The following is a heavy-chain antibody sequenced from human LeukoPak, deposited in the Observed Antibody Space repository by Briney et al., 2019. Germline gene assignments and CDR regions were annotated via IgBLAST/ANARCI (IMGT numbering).Heavy chain of an antibody. D-gene: IGHD4-17*01. V-gene: IGHV4-4*07. CDR1: GGSITSYY. J-gene: IGHJ4*02. Sequence: PSETLSLTCTVSGGSITSYYWTWIRQPVGRGLEWIGRIYSTGTTNYSPSLKSRVTMSVDTSKNQFSLRLTSVTAADTAVYYCARGSGDYRGDYWGQGTLVTVSS. CDR3: ARGSGDYRGDY. CDR2: IYSTGTT.